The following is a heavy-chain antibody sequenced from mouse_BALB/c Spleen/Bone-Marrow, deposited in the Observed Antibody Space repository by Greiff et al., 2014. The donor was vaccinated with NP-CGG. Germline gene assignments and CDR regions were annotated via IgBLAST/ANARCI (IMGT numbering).Heavy chain of an antibody. CDR3: LRRRNPIVYYAMDY. J-gene: IGHJ4*01. CDR1: GYSFTGYY. V-gene: IGHV1S34*01. Sequence: LVKTGASVKISCKASGYSFTGYYMHWVKQSHGKSLEWIGYISCYNGATSYNQNFKGKATFTVDTSSSTTYMQFKSMTSEDSAVYYYLRRRNPIVYYAMDYWGQGTSVTVSS. CDR2: ISCYNGAT.